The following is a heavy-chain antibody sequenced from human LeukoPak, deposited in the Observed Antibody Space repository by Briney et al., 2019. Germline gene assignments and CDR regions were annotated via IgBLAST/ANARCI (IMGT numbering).Heavy chain of an antibody. CDR2: INSSGGIT. Sequence: GSSVKVSCKASGYTFTSYYIHWVRQAPGQGLEWMGIINSSGGITNYAQKFQGRVTMTRDTSTNRVYMDLSSLRSEDTAVYYCARGLGQMVAKTRDSYYYGMDVWGQGTTVIVSS. J-gene: IGHJ6*02. V-gene: IGHV1-46*01. D-gene: IGHD2-8*01. CDR3: ARGLGQMVAKTRDSYYYGMDV. CDR1: GYTFTSYY.